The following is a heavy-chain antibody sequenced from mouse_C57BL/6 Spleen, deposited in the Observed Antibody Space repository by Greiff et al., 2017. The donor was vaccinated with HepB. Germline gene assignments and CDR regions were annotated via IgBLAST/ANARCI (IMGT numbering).Heavy chain of an antibody. CDR1: GYTFTSYW. V-gene: IGHV1-55*01. CDR2: IYPGSGST. CDR3: AGSGSHYYGSSPWFAY. J-gene: IGHJ3*01. Sequence: VQLQQPGAELVKPGASVKMSCKASGYTFTSYWITWVKQRPGQGLEWIGDIYPGSGSTNYNEKFKSKATLTVDTSSSTAYMQLSSLTSEDSAVYDCAGSGSHYYGSSPWFAYWGQGTLVTVSA. D-gene: IGHD1-1*01.